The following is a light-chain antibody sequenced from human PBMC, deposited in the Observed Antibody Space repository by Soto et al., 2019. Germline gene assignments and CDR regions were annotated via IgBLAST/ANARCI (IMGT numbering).Light chain of an antibody. V-gene: IGLV2-14*03. J-gene: IGLJ1*01. CDR3: SSDRASGTTHDV. CDR1: SSDIGGYNY. Sequence: QSVLTQPASLSGSPGQSITISCTGTSSDIGGYNYVSWYQQHPGKAPKLMISDVSNRPSGVSNRFSGSKSGNTPSLTISGLQAEDEADFYCSSDRASGTTHDVFGTGTKVTVL. CDR2: DVS.